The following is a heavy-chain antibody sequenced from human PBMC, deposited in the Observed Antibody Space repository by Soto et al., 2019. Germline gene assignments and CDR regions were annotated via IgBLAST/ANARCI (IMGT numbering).Heavy chain of an antibody. CDR3: AREPARGYVDY. CDR2: INPSGGGT. J-gene: IGHJ4*01. D-gene: IGHD1-1*01. Sequence: ASVKVSCKASGYTFSSYSMHWVRQAPGQGLEWMGIINPSGGGTTYAQKLQGRVTMTRDMSTSTVYMELSSLRSEDTAVYFCAREPARGYVDYWG. V-gene: IGHV1-46*03. CDR1: GYTFSSYS.